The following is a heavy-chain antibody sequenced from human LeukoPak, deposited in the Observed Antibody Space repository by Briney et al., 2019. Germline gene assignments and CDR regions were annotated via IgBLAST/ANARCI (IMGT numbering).Heavy chain of an antibody. CDR1: GFTFSVYP. D-gene: IGHD6-13*01. V-gene: IGHV3-30*01. CDR3: GRSDSWHLGIKY. Sequence: GGSLRLSCVASGFTFSVYPMHWVRQAPGKGLEWVAVISYDASNKHYADSVKGRFTVSRDNSKDILYMDMNNLRPDDTAVYYCGRSDSWHLGIKYWGQGTLVTVSS. J-gene: IGHJ4*02. CDR2: ISYDASNK.